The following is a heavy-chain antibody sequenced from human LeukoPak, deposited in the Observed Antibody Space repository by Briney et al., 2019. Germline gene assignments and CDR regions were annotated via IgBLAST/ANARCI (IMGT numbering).Heavy chain of an antibody. CDR2: IGGSGGST. CDR3: AKDLQDYTAMIT. CDR1: GFTFTCCD. J-gene: IGHJ5*02. V-gene: IGHV3-23*01. D-gene: IGHD5-18*01. Sequence: GGTLGLPCPSTGFTFTCCDMNLHQQPTGNALNYVSAIGGSGGSTYSADSVKGRFTISRDNSKHTLYLQMSSLRAEDTAIYFCAKDLQDYTAMITWGQGTLVTVSS.